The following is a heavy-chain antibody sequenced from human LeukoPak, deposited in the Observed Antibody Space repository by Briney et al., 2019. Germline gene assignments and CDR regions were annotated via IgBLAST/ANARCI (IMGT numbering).Heavy chain of an antibody. J-gene: IGHJ4*02. CDR1: GFTFSSYE. CDR2: ISSSGSTI. V-gene: IGHV3-48*03. D-gene: IGHD2-2*01. CDR3: ARDTPHCSSTSCYLGGGY. Sequence: GGSLRLSCAASGFTFSSYEMNWVRQAPGKGLEWVSYISSSGSTIYYADSVKGRFTISRDNAKNSLYLQMNSLRAEDTAVYYCARDTPHCSSTSCYLGGGYWGQGTLVTVSS.